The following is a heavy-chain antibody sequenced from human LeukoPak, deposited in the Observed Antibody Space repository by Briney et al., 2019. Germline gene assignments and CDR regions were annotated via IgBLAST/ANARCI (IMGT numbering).Heavy chain of an antibody. CDR2: IRPYNGNT. CDR3: ARHQRGYGDSSGASKWIDP. CDR1: GYTFTSYG. V-gene: IGHV1-18*01. Sequence: GASVKVSCKASGYTFTSYGVNWVRQAPGHGLEWMGWIRPYNGNTKYAEKIQRRVTITTDTSTSTAYMELRSLSSDDTAVYYCARHQRGYGDSSGASKWIDPWGEGTLVTVSS. J-gene: IGHJ5*02. D-gene: IGHD4-17*01.